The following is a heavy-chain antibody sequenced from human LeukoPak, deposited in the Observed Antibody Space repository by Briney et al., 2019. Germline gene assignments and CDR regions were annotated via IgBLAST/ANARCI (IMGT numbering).Heavy chain of an antibody. CDR1: GFTFSNYA. CDR3: ARRHGDYGLDY. Sequence: GRSLRLSCAASGFTFSNYARHRVRQAPGKGLEWVRVISYDGSHKYYADSVNRQFTITRDNSKNTLYLQMNSLRAEDTAVYYCARRHGDYGLDYWGQGTLVTVSS. V-gene: IGHV3-30-3*01. CDR2: ISYDGSHK. D-gene: IGHD4-17*01. J-gene: IGHJ4*02.